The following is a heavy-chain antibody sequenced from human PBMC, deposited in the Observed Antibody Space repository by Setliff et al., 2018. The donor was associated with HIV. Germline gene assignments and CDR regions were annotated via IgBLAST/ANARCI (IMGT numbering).Heavy chain of an antibody. J-gene: IGHJ6*03. V-gene: IGHV4-31*03. CDR2: IYYSGST. Sequence: SETLSLTCTVSGGSISSGGYYWSWIRQHPGKGLEWIGYIYYSGSTYHNPSLKSRVTISVDTSKNQFSLKLSSVTAADTAVYYCARETVVTPAGHYYYMDVWGKGTTVTVSS. CDR1: GGSISSGGYY. D-gene: IGHD2-21*02. CDR3: ARETVVTPAGHYYYMDV.